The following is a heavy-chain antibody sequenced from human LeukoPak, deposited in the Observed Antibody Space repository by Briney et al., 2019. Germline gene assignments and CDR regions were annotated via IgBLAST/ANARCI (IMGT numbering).Heavy chain of an antibody. D-gene: IGHD6-13*01. J-gene: IGHJ3*02. V-gene: IGHV3-30*18. Sequence: QPGGSLRLSCAPSGFPFSSYGLNWVRQAPDKGLEWVALISFHGSNKYYADSVKGRFTISRDNSKNTLYLQMNSLRTEDTAVYYCAKDRAYLAAAGLSAFDIWGQGTMVTVSS. CDR3: AKDRAYLAAAGLSAFDI. CDR2: ISFHGSNK. CDR1: GFPFSSYG.